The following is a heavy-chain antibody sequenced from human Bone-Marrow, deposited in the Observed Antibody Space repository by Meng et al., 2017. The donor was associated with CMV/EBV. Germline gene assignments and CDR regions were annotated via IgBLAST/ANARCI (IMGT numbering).Heavy chain of an antibody. CDR2: ISPILGIA. CDR3: ASAGVVGATGLGYWVDP. Sequence: SVKVSCKASGGTFSSYAISWVRQAPGQGLEWMGGISPILGIANYAQKFQGRVTITADKSASTAYMQLSSLRSEDTAVYYCASAGVVGATGLGYWVDPWGQGTPVTVSS. CDR1: GGTFSSYA. V-gene: IGHV1-69*10. J-gene: IGHJ5*02. D-gene: IGHD1-26*01.